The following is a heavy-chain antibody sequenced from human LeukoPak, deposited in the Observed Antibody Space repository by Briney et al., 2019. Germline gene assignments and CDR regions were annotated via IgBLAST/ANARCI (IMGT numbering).Heavy chain of an antibody. CDR2: IYSGGST. Sequence: ETLSLTCTVSGGSISSSSYYWGWIRQPPGKGLEWVSVIYSGGSTYYADSVKGRFTISRDSSKNTLYLQMNSLRAEDTAVYYCARDSLGMSTLDSWGQGTLVTVSS. J-gene: IGHJ4*02. CDR1: GGSISSSSYY. CDR3: ARDSLGMSTLDS. D-gene: IGHD5/OR15-5a*01. V-gene: IGHV3-53*01.